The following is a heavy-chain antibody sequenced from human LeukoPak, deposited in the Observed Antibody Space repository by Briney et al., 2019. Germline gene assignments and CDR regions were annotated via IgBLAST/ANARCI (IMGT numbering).Heavy chain of an antibody. D-gene: IGHD4-23*01. J-gene: IGHJ6*02. V-gene: IGHV1-69*13. Sequence: SVKVSCKASGGTFSRYAISWVRQAPGQGLEWMGGIIPIFGTPNYAQKFQGRVTITADESTSTAYMELSSLRSEDTAVYYCARDSTVVDYYYGMDVWGQGTTVTVSS. CDR2: IIPIFGTP. CDR3: ARDSTVVDYYYGMDV. CDR1: GGTFSRYA.